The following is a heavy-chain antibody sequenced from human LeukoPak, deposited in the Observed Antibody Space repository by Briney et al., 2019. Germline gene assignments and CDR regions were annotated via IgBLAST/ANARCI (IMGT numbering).Heavy chain of an antibody. V-gene: IGHV3-13*01. CDR2: IDTASDT. Sequence: GGSLRLSCAASGFTFSRYDMHWVRQPTGKGLEWVSAIDTASDTYYPGSVKGRFTISRENAKNSLYLLMNSLRAGDTAVYYCARRRLLISRITMVRGVSYYFDYWGQGTLVTVSS. D-gene: IGHD3-10*01. CDR1: GFTFSRYD. CDR3: ARRRLLISRITMVRGVSYYFDY. J-gene: IGHJ4*02.